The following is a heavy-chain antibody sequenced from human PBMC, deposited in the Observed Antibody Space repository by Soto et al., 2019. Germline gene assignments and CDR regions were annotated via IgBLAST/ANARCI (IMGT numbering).Heavy chain of an antibody. V-gene: IGHV3-43D*04. D-gene: IGHD5-18*01. CDR3: EKDKEYCYGFHEIDY. J-gene: IGHJ4*02. CDR1: GFTFDDYA. Sequence: EVQLVESGGDVVQPGGSLRLSCAASGFTFDDYAMHWVRQAPGKGLEWVSLISWDGGSTYYADSVKGRFTISRDNSKNSLYLQMIILRAEDTALYYCEKDKEYCYGFHEIDYWGQGALVTVSS. CDR2: ISWDGGST.